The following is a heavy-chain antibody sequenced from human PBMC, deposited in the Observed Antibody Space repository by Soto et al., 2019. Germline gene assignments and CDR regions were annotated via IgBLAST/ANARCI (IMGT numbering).Heavy chain of an antibody. CDR1: GGSISSSSYY. Sequence: SETLSLTCTVSGGSISSSSYYWGWIRQPPGKGLEWIGSIYYSGSTYYNPSLKSRVTISVDTSKNQFSLKLSSVTAADTAVYYCARLSLLRGYYGMDVWGQGTTVTVSS. CDR2: IYYSGST. V-gene: IGHV4-39*01. CDR3: ARLSLLRGYYGMDV. J-gene: IGHJ6*02. D-gene: IGHD3-16*01.